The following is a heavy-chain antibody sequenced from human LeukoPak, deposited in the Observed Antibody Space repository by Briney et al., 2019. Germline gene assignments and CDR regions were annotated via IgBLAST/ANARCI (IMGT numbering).Heavy chain of an antibody. CDR3: ATETNGRHYDY. J-gene: IGHJ4*02. V-gene: IGHV3-21*06. CDR2: IGPTGSDR. Sequence: GGSLRLSCAASGFTFSSFALSWVRQAPGKGLEWVASIGPTGSDRYHADSIKGRFTISRDNANNSLYLQMNSLRAEDTAVYYCATETNGRHYDYWGQGTLLTVSS. CDR1: GFTFSSFA. D-gene: IGHD1-14*01.